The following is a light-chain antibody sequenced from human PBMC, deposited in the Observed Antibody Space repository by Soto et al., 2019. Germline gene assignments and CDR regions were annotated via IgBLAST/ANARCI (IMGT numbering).Light chain of an antibody. J-gene: IGKJ2*01. CDR1: QSISTR. CDR3: QPYNSYPRT. Sequence: DIQMTQSPSTLSASVGDRVTITCRASQSISTRLAWYQQKPGKAPNLLIYDVYSLESGVPSRFSGGGSGTEITLTVSSLEPDYFATYYCQPYNSYPRTFGQGTKLEIK. CDR2: DVY. V-gene: IGKV1-5*01.